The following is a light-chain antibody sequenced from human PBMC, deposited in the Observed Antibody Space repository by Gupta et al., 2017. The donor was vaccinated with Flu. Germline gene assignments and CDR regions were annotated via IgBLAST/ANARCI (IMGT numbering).Light chain of an antibody. CDR3: QQDDNGPIA. J-gene: IGKJ4*01. CDR2: GAS. Sequence: DIQITQPPSPLSSSGGDTVTITCRASQGISTCLAWYQQKPGPAPKPLIYGASSLQPGVPQRFSGSGSGTEFTLTISSLQPEDVATYYCQQDDNGPIAFGGGTKVEIK. V-gene: IGKV1D-16*01. CDR1: QGISTC.